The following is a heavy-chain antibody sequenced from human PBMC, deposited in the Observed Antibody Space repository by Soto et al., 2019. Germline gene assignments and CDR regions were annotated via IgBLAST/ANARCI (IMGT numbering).Heavy chain of an antibody. D-gene: IGHD4-17*01. J-gene: IGHJ4*02. CDR2: IYYSGST. CDR1: GGSISSGGYY. V-gene: IGHV4-31*03. CDR3: ARTTVVTEGGVDY. Sequence: QVQLQESGPGLVKPSQTLSLTCTVSGGSISSGGYYWSWIRQHPGKGLEWIGYIYYSGSTYYNPSLKRRVTISVDTSKNQCSLKLSSVTAADTAVYYCARTTVVTEGGVDYWGQGTLVTVSS.